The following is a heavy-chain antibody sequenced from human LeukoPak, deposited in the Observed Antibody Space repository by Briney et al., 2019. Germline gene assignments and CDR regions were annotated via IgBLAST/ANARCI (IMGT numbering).Heavy chain of an antibody. CDR1: GGSISSGGYY. D-gene: IGHD3-10*01. J-gene: IGHJ4*02. CDR3: ARDSVVRGRQFDY. Sequence: SETLSLTCTVSGGSISSGGYYWSWIRQNPGKGLEWIGYIYYSGSTSYNPSLKSQITISVDTSRNQFSLKLSSVTAADTAVYYCARDSVVRGRQFDYWGQGTLVTVSS. V-gene: IGHV4-31*01. CDR2: IYYSGST.